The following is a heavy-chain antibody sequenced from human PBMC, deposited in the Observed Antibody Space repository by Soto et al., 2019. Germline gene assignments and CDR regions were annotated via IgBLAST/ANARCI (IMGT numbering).Heavy chain of an antibody. CDR3: ASDRVRTAEGVESFDL. V-gene: IGHV1-2*02. J-gene: IGHJ3*01. CDR1: GYVFSNNF. D-gene: IGHD1-1*01. CDR2: INPQSGGS. Sequence: VASVKVSCKASGYVFSNNFMHWLRQAPGQGLEWMGYINPQSGGSKYEDNFQDSVTMTRDTPKTTVYMELRGLTSDDTAVYYCASDRVRTAEGVESFDLWGQGTLVTVSS.